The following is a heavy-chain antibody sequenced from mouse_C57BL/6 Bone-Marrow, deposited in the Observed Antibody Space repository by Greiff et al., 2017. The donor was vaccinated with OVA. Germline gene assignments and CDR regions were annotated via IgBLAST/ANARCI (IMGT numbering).Heavy chain of an antibody. D-gene: IGHD1-1*01. V-gene: IGHV1-64*01. CDR3: ANSITTVVATDYFDY. Sequence: VQLQQPGAELVKPGASVKLSCKASGYTFTSYWMHWVKQRPGQGLAWIGMIHPNSGSTNYNEKFKSKATLTVDKSSSTAYMQLSSLTSEDSAVYYCANSITTVVATDYFDYWGQGTTLTVSS. CDR1: GYTFTSYW. J-gene: IGHJ2*01. CDR2: IHPNSGST.